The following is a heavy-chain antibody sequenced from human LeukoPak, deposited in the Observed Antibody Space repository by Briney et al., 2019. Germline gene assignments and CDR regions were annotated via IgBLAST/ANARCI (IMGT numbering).Heavy chain of an antibody. CDR3: AKEGDYYYFDY. D-gene: IGHD4-17*01. CDR2: IYHSGST. Sequence: SETLSLTCTVSGYSISSGYYWGWIRQPPGKGLEWIGSIYHSGSTYYNPSLKSRVTISVDTSKNQLSLKLSSVTAADTAVYYCAKEGDYYYFDYWGQGTLVTVSS. CDR1: GYSISSGYY. V-gene: IGHV4-38-2*02. J-gene: IGHJ4*02.